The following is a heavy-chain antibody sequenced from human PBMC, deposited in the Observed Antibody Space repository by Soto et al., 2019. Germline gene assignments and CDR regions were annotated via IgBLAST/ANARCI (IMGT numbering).Heavy chain of an antibody. CDR2: ISSSSGYT. J-gene: IGHJ4*02. Sequence: GGSMRLSCAASGFTFSDYYMSWIRQAPGKGLEWVSYISSSSGYTNYADSVKGRFTISRDNAKNSLYLQMNSLRAEDTAVYYCAKEYGRLDYWGQGTLVTVSS. D-gene: IGHD4-17*01. CDR1: GFTFSDYY. V-gene: IGHV3-11*06. CDR3: AKEYGRLDY.